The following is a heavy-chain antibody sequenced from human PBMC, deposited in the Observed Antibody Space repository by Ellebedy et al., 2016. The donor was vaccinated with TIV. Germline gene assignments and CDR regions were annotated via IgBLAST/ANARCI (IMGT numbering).Heavy chain of an antibody. Sequence: ASVKVSXKTSTYTFTSYLIHWVRQAPGKGLEWMGGIDPEDGKTIYAQKFQGRVTMTEDTFTDTAYLELSSLRSEDSAVYYCGTGDWTFLGMDVWGPGTTVTVSS. V-gene: IGHV1-24*01. J-gene: IGHJ6*02. CDR3: GTGDWTFLGMDV. CDR1: TYTFTSYL. CDR2: IDPEDGKT. D-gene: IGHD2-21*02.